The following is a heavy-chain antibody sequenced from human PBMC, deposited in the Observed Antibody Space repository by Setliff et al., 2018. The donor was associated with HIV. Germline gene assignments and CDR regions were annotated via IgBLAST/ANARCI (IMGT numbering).Heavy chain of an antibody. CDR3: ARESPDGLDY. Sequence: SETLSLTCTVSGGSISSRSYYWSWPRQPAGKGLEWIGRIYSNGKTDYNPSLKSRVTISEDTSKNQSSLKVNSVTAADTAMYFCARESPDGLDYWGQGSLVTVSS. J-gene: IGHJ4*02. D-gene: IGHD2-8*01. CDR2: IYSNGKT. V-gene: IGHV4-61*02. CDR1: GGSISSRSYY.